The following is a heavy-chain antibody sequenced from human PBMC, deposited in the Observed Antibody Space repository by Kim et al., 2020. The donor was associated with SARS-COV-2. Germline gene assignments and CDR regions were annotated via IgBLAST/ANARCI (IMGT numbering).Heavy chain of an antibody. J-gene: IGHJ4*01. CDR1: GFTFEVYA. Sequence: GGSLRLSCVASGFTFEVYAMNWVRQTPGKGLEWVSGISGSGTETYYADSVKGRFTISRDNSNRKLYLQLNSLRVDDTAIYYCAKDGRVGWRQQLVNDYF. CDR2: ISGSGTET. CDR3: AKDGRVGWRQQLVNDYF. D-gene: IGHD6-13*01. V-gene: IGHV3-23*01.